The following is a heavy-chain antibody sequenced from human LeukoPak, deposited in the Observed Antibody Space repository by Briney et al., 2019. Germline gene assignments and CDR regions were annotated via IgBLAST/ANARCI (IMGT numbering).Heavy chain of an antibody. Sequence: GGSLRLSCAASGFTFSSYWMSWVRQAPGKGLEWVANINQDGSEKYYVDSVKGRFTISRDNAKNSLYLQMNSLRAEDTAVYYCARARGVSVVKYWGQGTLVTVSS. CDR2: INQDGSEK. CDR1: GFTFSSYW. V-gene: IGHV3-7*01. D-gene: IGHD3-10*01. J-gene: IGHJ4*02. CDR3: ARARGVSVVKY.